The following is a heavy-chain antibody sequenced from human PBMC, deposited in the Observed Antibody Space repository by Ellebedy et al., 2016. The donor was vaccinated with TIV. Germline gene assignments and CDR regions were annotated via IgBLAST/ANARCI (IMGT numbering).Heavy chain of an antibody. Sequence: MPSETLSLTCTVSGGSLSGYYWGWVRQPAGKGLEWIGRVYATGSTRYNPSLESRVTISVDTANNQVSLRMTSLTAADTALYFCARGTAVVEPVASLGPMDVWGQGTSVTVAS. D-gene: IGHD2-21*01. CDR2: VYATGST. J-gene: IGHJ6*02. V-gene: IGHV4-4*07. CDR3: ARGTAVVEPVASLGPMDV. CDR1: GGSLSGYY.